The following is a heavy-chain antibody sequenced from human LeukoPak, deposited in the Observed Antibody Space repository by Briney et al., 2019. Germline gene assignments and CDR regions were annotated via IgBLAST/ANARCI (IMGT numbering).Heavy chain of an antibody. J-gene: IGHJ1*01. Sequence: PGGSLRLSCAASGFTFSDYFTSWVRQAPEKGLEWVSYIGPSSDNINYADSVKGRFTVSRDNAKNSLYLQMNSLRAEDTAVYYCARVNPTNSGFYTYWGQGTLVTVSS. D-gene: IGHD3-22*01. CDR2: IGPSSDNI. V-gene: IGHV3-11*06. CDR3: ARVNPTNSGFYTY. CDR1: GFTFSDYF.